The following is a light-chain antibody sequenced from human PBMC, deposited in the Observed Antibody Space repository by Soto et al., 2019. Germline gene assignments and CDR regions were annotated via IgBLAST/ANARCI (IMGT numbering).Light chain of an antibody. V-gene: IGKV4-1*01. CDR2: WAS. CDR1: QSVLYSSNNKNY. CDR3: QQYYGTPIT. Sequence: DIVMTQSPDSLAVSLGERATINCKSSQSVLYSSNNKNYLAWFQQKPGQPPKLLIYWASTRDSGVPDRFSGSGSGTEFTLTISSLQAEDVAVYYCQQYYGTPITFGQGTRLEIK. J-gene: IGKJ5*01.